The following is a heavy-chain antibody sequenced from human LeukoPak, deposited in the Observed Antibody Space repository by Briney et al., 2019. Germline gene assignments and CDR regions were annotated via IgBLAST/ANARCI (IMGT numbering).Heavy chain of an antibody. CDR1: GGTFSSYT. D-gene: IGHD2-15*01. Sequence: SVKVSCEASGGTFSSYTISWVRQAPGQGLEWMGGIIPIFGTANYAQKFQGRVTITADESTSTAYMELSSLRSEDTAVYYCARDGYCSGGSCYSDYWGQGTLVTVSS. CDR2: IIPIFGTA. J-gene: IGHJ4*02. V-gene: IGHV1-69*13. CDR3: ARDGYCSGGSCYSDY.